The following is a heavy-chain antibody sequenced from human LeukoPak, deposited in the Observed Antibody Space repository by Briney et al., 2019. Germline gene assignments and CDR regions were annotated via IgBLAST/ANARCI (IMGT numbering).Heavy chain of an antibody. V-gene: IGHV4-34*01. Sequence: SETLSLTCAVYGGSFSGYYWSWIRQPPGKGLEWIGEINHSGSTNYNPSLKSRVTISVDTSKNQFSLKLSSATAADTAVYYCAGRIAVAGGDYWGQGTLVTVSS. D-gene: IGHD6-19*01. CDR1: GGSFSGYY. J-gene: IGHJ4*02. CDR2: INHSGST. CDR3: AGRIAVAGGDY.